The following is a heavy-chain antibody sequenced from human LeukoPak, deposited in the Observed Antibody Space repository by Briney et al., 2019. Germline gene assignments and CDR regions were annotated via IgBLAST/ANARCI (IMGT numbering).Heavy chain of an antibody. CDR1: GDSVSSNSAA. D-gene: IGHD5-12*01. V-gene: IGHV6-1*01. CDR3: ARGSLLTRYDPYYYYYMDV. CDR2: TYYRSKWYN. Sequence: SQTLSLTCAISGDSVSSNSAAWNWIRQSPSRGLEWLGRTYYRSKWYNDYAVSVKSRITINPDTSKNQFSLQLNSVTPEDTAVYYCARGSLLTRYDPYYYYYMDVWGKGTTVTVSS. J-gene: IGHJ6*03.